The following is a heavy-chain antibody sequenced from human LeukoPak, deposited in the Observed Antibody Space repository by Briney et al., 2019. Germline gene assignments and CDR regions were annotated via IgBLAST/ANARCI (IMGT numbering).Heavy chain of an antibody. CDR2: IYYSGST. Sequence: SETLSLTCTVSGGSISSGGYYWNLIRQHPGKGLEWIGYIYYSGSTYYNPSLKSRITISVDTSKSQFSLRLNSVTAADTAVYYCARGIPVAGIPLDYWGQGIQVSVSS. D-gene: IGHD6-19*01. CDR3: ARGIPVAGIPLDY. V-gene: IGHV4-31*03. CDR1: GGSISSGGYY. J-gene: IGHJ4*02.